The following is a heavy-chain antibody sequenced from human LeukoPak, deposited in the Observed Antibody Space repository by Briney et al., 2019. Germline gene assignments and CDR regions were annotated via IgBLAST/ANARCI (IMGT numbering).Heavy chain of an antibody. CDR2: INHSGST. CDR3: AREKPRYYYDSSGYYPFDY. V-gene: IGHV4-34*01. Sequence: PSETLSLTSAVYGGSFSGYYWSWIRQPPGKGLEWIGEINHSGSTNYNPSLKSRVTISVDTSKNQFSLKLSSVTAADTAVYYCAREKPRYYYDSSGYYPFDYWGQGTLVTVSS. J-gene: IGHJ4*02. D-gene: IGHD3-22*01. CDR1: GGSFSGYY.